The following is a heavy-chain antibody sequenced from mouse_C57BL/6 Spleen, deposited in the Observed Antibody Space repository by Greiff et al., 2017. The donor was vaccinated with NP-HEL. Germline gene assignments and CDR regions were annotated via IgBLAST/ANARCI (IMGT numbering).Heavy chain of an antibody. CDR1: GYTFTDYY. CDR3: ARSGIYYYGSSVAY. Sequence: EVQLQQSGPELVKPGASVKISCKASGYTFTDYYMNWVKQSHGKSLEWIGDINPNNGGTSYNQKFKGKATLTVDKSSSTAYMELRSLTSEDSAVYYCARSGIYYYGSSVAYWGQGTLVTVSA. D-gene: IGHD1-1*01. V-gene: IGHV1-26*01. CDR2: INPNNGGT. J-gene: IGHJ3*01.